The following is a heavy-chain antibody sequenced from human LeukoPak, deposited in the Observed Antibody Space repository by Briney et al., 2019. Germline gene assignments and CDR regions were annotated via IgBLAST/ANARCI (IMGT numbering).Heavy chain of an antibody. CDR2: IYPDDSDT. CDR1: GYTFTSYW. D-gene: IGHD5-18*01. V-gene: IGHV5-51*01. CDR3: ARTYTSMSPFDY. J-gene: IGHJ4*02. Sequence: GESLKISCKGSGYTFTSYWIGWVRQMPGKGLEWMGIIYPDDSDTRYSPSFQGKVTISADRSISTAYLQWSSLKASDTAMYYCARTYTSMSPFDYWGQGTLVTVSS.